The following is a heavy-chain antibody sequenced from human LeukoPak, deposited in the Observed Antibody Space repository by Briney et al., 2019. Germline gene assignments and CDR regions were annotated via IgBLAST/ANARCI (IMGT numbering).Heavy chain of an antibody. D-gene: IGHD1-26*01. V-gene: IGHV5-51*01. J-gene: IGHJ3*01. CDR2: IYPGDSGP. CDR1: GYSFTSYC. Sequence: GKSLKISCKVSGYSFTSYCIGWERQMPGKGLEWMGIIYPGDSGPTYSPSFQGQVTISVDKSINTAYLQWSSLQASDTAMYYCGMSGDRVPLQDDVFDVWGQGTMVTVST. CDR3: GMSGDRVPLQDDVFDV.